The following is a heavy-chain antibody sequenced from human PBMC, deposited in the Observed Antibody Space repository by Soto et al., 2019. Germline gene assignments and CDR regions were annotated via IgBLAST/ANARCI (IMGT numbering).Heavy chain of an antibody. Sequence: ASVKVSCKASGYTFTSYDINWVRQATGQGLEWMGWMNPNSGNTGYAQKFQGRVTMTRNTSISTAYMELSSLRSEDTAVYYCARGWAAIGWLAPGGKGTRVTFS. CDR2: MNPNSGNT. J-gene: IGHJ5*02. CDR1: GYTFTSYD. CDR3: ARGWAAIGWLAP. D-gene: IGHD2-2*01. V-gene: IGHV1-8*01.